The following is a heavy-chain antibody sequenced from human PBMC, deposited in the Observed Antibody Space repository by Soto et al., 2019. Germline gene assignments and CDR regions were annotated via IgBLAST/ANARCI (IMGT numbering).Heavy chain of an antibody. CDR2: TRNKANRYTT. V-gene: IGHV3-72*01. CDR1: GFTLSDNY. D-gene: IGHD3-10*01. Sequence: EVQLVESGGGLVQPGGSLRLSCAGSGFTLSDNYMDWVRQAPGKGLEWVGRTRNKANRYTTEYAASVKGRFTVSRDESITTLQLQMNRLRTDDAAEYYCVETSRYGSATVKFDLWGQGTVVTVSS. J-gene: IGHJ4*02. CDR3: VETSRYGSATVKFDL.